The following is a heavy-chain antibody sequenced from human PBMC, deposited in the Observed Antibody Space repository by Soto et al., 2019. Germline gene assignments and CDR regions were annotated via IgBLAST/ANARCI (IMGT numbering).Heavy chain of an antibody. V-gene: IGHV4-34*01. CDR1: GGSFSGYY. Sequence: SETLSLTCAVYGGSFSGYYWSWIRQPPGKGLEWIGEINHSGSTNYNPSLKSRVTISVDTSKNQFSLKLSSVTAADTAVYYCARGEKWWSNFLDYYYGMDVWGQGTTVTVSS. CDR2: INHSGST. J-gene: IGHJ6*02. CDR3: ARGEKWWSNFLDYYYGMDV. D-gene: IGHD2-15*01.